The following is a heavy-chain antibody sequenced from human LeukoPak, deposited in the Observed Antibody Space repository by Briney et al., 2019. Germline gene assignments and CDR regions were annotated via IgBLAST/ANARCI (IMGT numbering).Heavy chain of an antibody. CDR3: ATDLSVGDYLWFDP. CDR1: GYTLTELS. J-gene: IGHJ5*02. CDR2: FDPEDGET. V-gene: IGHV1-24*01. D-gene: IGHD4-17*01. Sequence: ASEKVSCKVSGYTLTELSMHWVRQAPGKGLEWMGGFDPEDGETIYAQKFQGRVTMTEDTSTDTAYMELSSLRSEDTAVYYCATDLSVGDYLWFDPWGQGTLVTVSS.